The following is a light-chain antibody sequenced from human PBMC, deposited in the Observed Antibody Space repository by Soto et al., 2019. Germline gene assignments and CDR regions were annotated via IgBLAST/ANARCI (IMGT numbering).Light chain of an antibody. V-gene: IGLV2-23*02. Sequence: QSALTQPASASGSPGQSVTISCTGTSGDVGSYDLVSWYQQYPGKAPKLIIYEVNKRPSGVAHRFSGAKSGNTASLTISGLQPEDDEDYYCCSYAGGNTLVFGGGTKLTVL. J-gene: IGLJ2*01. CDR3: CSYAGGNTLV. CDR2: EVN. CDR1: SGDVGSYDL.